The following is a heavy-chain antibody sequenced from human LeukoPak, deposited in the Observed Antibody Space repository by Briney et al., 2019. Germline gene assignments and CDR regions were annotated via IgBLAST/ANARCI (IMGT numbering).Heavy chain of an antibody. J-gene: IGHJ4*02. D-gene: IGHD1-7*01. V-gene: IGHV3-30-3*01. CDR3: ARDMNNWNYATPDY. CDR1: GFTFSSYA. CDR2: ISYDGSNK. Sequence: PGGSLRLSCAASGFTFSSYAMHWVRQAPGKGLEWVAVISYDGSNKYYADSVKGRFTISRDNSKNTLYLQMNSLRAEGTAVYYCARDMNNWNYATPDYWGQRTLVTVSS.